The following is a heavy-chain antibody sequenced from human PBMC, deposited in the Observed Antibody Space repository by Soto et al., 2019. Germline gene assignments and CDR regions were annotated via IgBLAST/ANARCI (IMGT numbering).Heavy chain of an antibody. V-gene: IGHV4-34*01. CDR2: INHSGST. D-gene: IGHD6-13*01. CDR3: ARGPSSSWYWEYYYYYMDV. CDR1: GVSFSGYY. J-gene: IGHJ6*03. Sequence: SETLSLTCAVYGVSFSGYYWSWIRQPPGKGLEWIGEINHSGSTNYNPSLKSRVTISVDTSKNQFSLKMSSVTAADTAVYYCARGPSSSWYWEYYYYYMDVWGKGTTVT.